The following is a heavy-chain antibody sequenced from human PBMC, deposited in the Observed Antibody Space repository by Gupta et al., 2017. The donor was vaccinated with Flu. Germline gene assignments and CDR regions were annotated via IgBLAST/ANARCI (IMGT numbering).Heavy chain of an antibody. CDR3: TGQGGGTIRFDP. CDR2: IRNKENNYAT. V-gene: IGHV3-73*02. Sequence: EVQLVESGGGLVQPGGSLKLSCAASGFTFSGSAIHWVRQASGKGLEWVGRIRNKENNYATGYGAPVRGRFTISRDDSKNMAYLQMSSLKTEDTAVYFCTGQGGGTIRFDPWGQGTLVIVSS. CDR1: GFTFSGSA. D-gene: IGHD3-16*01. J-gene: IGHJ5*02.